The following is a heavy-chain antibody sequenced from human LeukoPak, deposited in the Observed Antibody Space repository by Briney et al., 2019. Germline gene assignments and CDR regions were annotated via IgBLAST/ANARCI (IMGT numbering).Heavy chain of an antibody. CDR3: AKKDDVFHL. J-gene: IGHJ3*01. Sequence: PGGSLRLSCAASGVTFSSYARSWVRQAPGKGLQWVSAISESGGDTYYADSVKGRFSISRDNSKNTLSLQMSSLRADDTAVYYCAKKDDVFHLWGQGTMVTVSS. CDR2: ISESGGDT. CDR1: GVTFSSYA. V-gene: IGHV3-23*01.